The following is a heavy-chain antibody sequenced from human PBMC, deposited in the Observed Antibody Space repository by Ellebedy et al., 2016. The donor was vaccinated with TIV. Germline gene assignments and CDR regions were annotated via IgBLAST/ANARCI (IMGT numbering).Heavy chain of an antibody. CDR1: GYTFIGDDISNG. D-gene: IGHD2-21*01. CDR3: ARDRVAIDSFYGLDV. Sequence: AASVKVSCKASGYTFIGDDISNGITCVRQVPEQSREWKGWISGYSDNPEYSQMFQGRVSMTRDSSTNTASMELTSLTSDDTAVYYCARDRVAIDSFYGLDVWGQGTTVTVSS. CDR2: ISGYSDNP. J-gene: IGHJ6*02. V-gene: IGHV1-18*01.